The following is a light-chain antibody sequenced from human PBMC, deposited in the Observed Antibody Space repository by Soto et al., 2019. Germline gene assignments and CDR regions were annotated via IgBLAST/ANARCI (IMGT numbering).Light chain of an antibody. CDR1: SSDVGGYNY. Sequence: QSALTQPRSVSGSHGHSVTISCTGTSSDVGGYNYVSWYQQHPGKAPKLMIYDVSKRPSGVPDRFSGSKSGNTASLTISGLQAEDEADYYCCSYAGSYYVFGTGTKVTVL. J-gene: IGLJ1*01. CDR2: DVS. V-gene: IGLV2-11*01. CDR3: CSYAGSYYV.